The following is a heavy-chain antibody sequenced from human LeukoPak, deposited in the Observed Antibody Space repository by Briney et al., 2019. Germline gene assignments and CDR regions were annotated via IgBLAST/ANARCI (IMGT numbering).Heavy chain of an antibody. J-gene: IGHJ5*02. CDR2: INHSGST. CDR3: ARGGVTTLVWFDP. CDR1: GGSISSSSYY. V-gene: IGHV4-39*07. D-gene: IGHD4-11*01. Sequence: SETLSLTCTVSGGSISSSSYYWSWIRQPPGKGLEWIGEINHSGSTNYNPSLKSRVTISVDTSKNQFSLKLSSVTAADTAVYYCARGGVTTLVWFDPWGQGTLVTVSS.